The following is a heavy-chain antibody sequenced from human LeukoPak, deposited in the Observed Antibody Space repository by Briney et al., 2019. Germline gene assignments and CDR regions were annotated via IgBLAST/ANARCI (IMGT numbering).Heavy chain of an antibody. CDR3: ARDAPEENSGYEVPSSMQDY. CDR1: GFTVSSYW. J-gene: IGHJ4*02. Sequence: GGSLRLSCAAPGFTVSSYWVGWVGQALGKGMEWVANIKQDGSEKYYVDSVKGRFTISRDNAKNPLYLQMNSPRAEDTAVYYCARDAPEENSGYEVPSSMQDYWGQGTPVPV. CDR2: IKQDGSEK. V-gene: IGHV3-7*01. D-gene: IGHD5-12*01.